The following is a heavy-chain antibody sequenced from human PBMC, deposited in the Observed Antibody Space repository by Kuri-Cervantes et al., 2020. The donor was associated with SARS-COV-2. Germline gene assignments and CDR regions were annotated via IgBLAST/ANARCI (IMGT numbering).Heavy chain of an antibody. Sequence: SETLSLTCTASAGSIDPYYWSWIRQPPGQGLQWIGTVHYSGNTNYNPSLNSRVTISVDTSKNQFSLKLSSVTAADTAVYYCARGRLGELSLCDYWGQGTLVTVSS. CDR2: VHYSGNT. CDR3: ARGRLGELSLCDY. CDR1: AGSIDPYY. D-gene: IGHD3-16*02. J-gene: IGHJ4*02. V-gene: IGHV4-59*08.